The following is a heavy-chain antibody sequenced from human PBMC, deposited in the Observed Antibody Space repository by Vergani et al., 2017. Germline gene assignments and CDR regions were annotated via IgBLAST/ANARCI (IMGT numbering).Heavy chain of an antibody. V-gene: IGHV3-9*01. J-gene: IGHJ4*02. D-gene: IGHD6-13*01. CDR3: ARSSSWYIYFDY. CDR2: ISWNSGRI. Sequence: EVQLVESGGGLVQPGRSLRLSCAASGFSFDDYDMHWVRQAPGKGLEWVSGISWNSGRIVYADYVKGRFTISRDNAKNSLYLQMNSPRAEDTALYYCARSSSWYIYFDYWGQGTLVTVSS. CDR1: GFSFDDYD.